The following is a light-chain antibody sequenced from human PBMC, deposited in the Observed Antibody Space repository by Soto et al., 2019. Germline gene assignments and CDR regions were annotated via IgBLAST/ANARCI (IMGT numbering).Light chain of an antibody. Sequence: SYELTQPPLVSVSPGQTASITCSGDKLGDKYASWYQLKPGQSPVLVIYQDTKRPSGIPERFSGSNSGTTATLSISGTQAMDEADYYCQAWDTSTVVFGGGTKLTVL. J-gene: IGLJ2*01. CDR2: QDT. CDR1: KLGDKY. V-gene: IGLV3-1*01. CDR3: QAWDTSTVV.